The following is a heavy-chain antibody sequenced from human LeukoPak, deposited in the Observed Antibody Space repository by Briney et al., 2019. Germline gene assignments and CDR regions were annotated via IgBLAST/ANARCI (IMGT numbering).Heavy chain of an antibody. D-gene: IGHD2-21*01. CDR3: ARSRPRLGY. V-gene: IGHV3-48*03. Sequence: PGGSLRLSCAASGFTFSSYETNWVRQAPGKGLEWVSYISSSGSTIYYADSVKGRFTISRDNAKNSLYLQMNSLRAEDTAVYYCARSRPRLGYWGQGTLVTVSS. CDR2: ISSSGSTI. CDR1: GFTFSSYE. J-gene: IGHJ4*02.